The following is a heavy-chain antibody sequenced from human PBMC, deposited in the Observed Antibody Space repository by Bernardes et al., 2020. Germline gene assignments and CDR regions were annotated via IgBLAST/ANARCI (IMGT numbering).Heavy chain of an antibody. Sequence: SETLSLTCAVYGGSFSGYYWSWIRQPPGKGLEWIGEINHSGSTNYNPSLKSRVTISVDTSKNQFSLKLSSVTAADTAVYYCARVRRKNIVVLPAAIGYFDLWGRGTLVTVSS. J-gene: IGHJ2*01. D-gene: IGHD2-2*01. V-gene: IGHV4-34*01. CDR2: INHSGST. CDR1: GGSFSGYY. CDR3: ARVRRKNIVVLPAAIGYFDL.